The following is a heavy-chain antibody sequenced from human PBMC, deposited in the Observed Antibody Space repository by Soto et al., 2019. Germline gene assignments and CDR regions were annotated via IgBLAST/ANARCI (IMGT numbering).Heavy chain of an antibody. V-gene: IGHV3-23*01. J-gene: IGHJ4*02. Sequence: GGSLRLSCAASGFTFSSYAMSWVRQAPGKGLEWVSAISGSGGSTYYADSVKGRFTISRDNSKNTLYLQMNSLRAEDTAVYYCGKDLNYYGSGSYQTEIDYWGQGTLVTVSS. CDR1: GFTFSSYA. D-gene: IGHD3-10*01. CDR3: GKDLNYYGSGSYQTEIDY. CDR2: ISGSGGST.